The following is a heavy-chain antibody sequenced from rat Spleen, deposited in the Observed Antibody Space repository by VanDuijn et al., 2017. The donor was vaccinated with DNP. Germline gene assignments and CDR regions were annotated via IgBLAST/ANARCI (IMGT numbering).Heavy chain of an antibody. CDR3: AKGPNYGGWSDYFDY. D-gene: IGHD1-11*01. CDR1: GFNFNDYW. J-gene: IGHJ2*01. Sequence: EVKLVESGGGLVQPGRSLKLSCAASGFNFNDYWMGWVRQAPGKGLEWIGQINKDSRTINYIPSLKEKITISRDNAQNTLYLQMNKLGSEDTAIYYCAKGPNYGGWSDYFDYWGQGVMVTVSS. CDR2: INKDSRTI. V-gene: IGHV4-2*01.